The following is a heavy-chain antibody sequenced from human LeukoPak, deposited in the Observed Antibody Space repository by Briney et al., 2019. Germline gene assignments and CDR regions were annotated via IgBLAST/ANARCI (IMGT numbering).Heavy chain of an antibody. CDR2: ISYDGSNK. D-gene: IGHD5-12*01. J-gene: IGHJ6*03. CDR3: ARDRWLRRNLHYYYYMDV. CDR1: GFTFTNYA. V-gene: IGHV3-30*04. Sequence: AGRSLRLSCAASGFTFTNYAMHWVRQAPGKGLEWVAVISYDGSNKYYADSVKGRFTISRDNSKNTLYVQMNSLRADDSAFYYCARDRWLRRNLHYYYYMDVWGKGTTVTVSS.